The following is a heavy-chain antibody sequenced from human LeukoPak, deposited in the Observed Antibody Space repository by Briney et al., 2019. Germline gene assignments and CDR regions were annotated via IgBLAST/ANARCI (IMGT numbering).Heavy chain of an antibody. J-gene: IGHJ4*02. CDR2: IYYSGST. V-gene: IGHV4-59*08. CDR3: ARPYYYDSSGYYYDY. D-gene: IGHD3-22*01. CDR1: GGSISSYY. Sequence: SETLSLTCTVSGGSISSYYWSWIRQPPGKGLEWIGYIYYSGSTNYNPSLKSRVTISVDTSKNQFSLKLSSVTAADTAVYYCARPYYYDSSGYYYDYWGQGTLSPSPQ.